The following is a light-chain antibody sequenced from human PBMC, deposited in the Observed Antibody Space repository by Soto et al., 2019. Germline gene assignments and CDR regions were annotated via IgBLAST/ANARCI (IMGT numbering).Light chain of an antibody. CDR1: SSDIGGYNY. V-gene: IGLV2-14*01. CDR2: EVN. CDR3: CSYSTSNTHNYV. J-gene: IGLJ1*01. Sequence: QSVLTQPASVSGSPGQSTTVSCTGTSSDIGGYNYVSWYQHHPGKAPQLIIYEVNLRPSGVSDRFSASKSGDTASLTISGLQAGDEADYYCCSYSTSNTHNYVFGTGTKVTVL.